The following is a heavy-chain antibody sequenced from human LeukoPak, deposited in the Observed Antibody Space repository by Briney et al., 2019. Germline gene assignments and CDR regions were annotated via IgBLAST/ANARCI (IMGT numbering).Heavy chain of an antibody. J-gene: IGHJ4*02. CDR3: ARVPHYDILTGYYRGLYYFDY. CDR1: GGTFSSYA. Sequence: SVKVSCKASGGTFSSYAISWVRQAPGQGLEWMGGIIPIFGTANYAQKLQGRVTMTTDTSTSTAYMELRSLRSDDTAVYYCARVPHYDILTGYYRGLYYFDYWGQGTLVTVSS. CDR2: IIPIFGTA. V-gene: IGHV1-69*05. D-gene: IGHD3-9*01.